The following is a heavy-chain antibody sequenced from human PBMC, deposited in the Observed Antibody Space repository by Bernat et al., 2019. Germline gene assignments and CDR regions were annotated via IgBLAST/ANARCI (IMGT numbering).Heavy chain of an antibody. J-gene: IGHJ6*02. CDR2: IYYSGST. CDR3: ARDQHYNILTGYFWGMDV. Sequence: QVQLQESGPGLVKPSQTLSLTCTVSGGSISSGGYYWSWIRQHPGKGLEWIGYIYYSGSTSYNPSLKSRVNISVDTSMNQFSLKLSSVTAADTVVYYCARDQHYNILTGYFWGMDVWGQGTTVTVSS. CDR1: GGSISSGGYY. D-gene: IGHD3-9*01. V-gene: IGHV4-31*03.